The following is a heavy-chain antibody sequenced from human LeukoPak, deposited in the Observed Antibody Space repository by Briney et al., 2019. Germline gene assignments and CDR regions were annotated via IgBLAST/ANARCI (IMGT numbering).Heavy chain of an antibody. CDR1: GASFSDYY. J-gene: IGHJ6*02. V-gene: IGHV4-34*01. Sequence: SETLSLTCAVYGASFSDYYWWSWIRQPPGKGLEWIGEISHSGNAKYAPSLKSRVTISLDTSKNQFSLKVNSLTAADTAVCYCARVPAVDGNYYYYYGLDVWGQGTTVTVSS. CDR3: ARVPAVDGNYYYYYGLDV. CDR2: ISHSGNA. D-gene: IGHD2-2*01.